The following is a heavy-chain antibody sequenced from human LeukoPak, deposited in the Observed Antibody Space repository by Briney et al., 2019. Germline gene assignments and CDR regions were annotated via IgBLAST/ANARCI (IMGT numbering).Heavy chain of an antibody. CDR3: ARGVRDYDILTGYYRPYYYYYYMDV. D-gene: IGHD3-9*01. CDR1: GGSISSYY. J-gene: IGHJ6*03. Sequence: SETLSLTCTVSGGSISSYYWSWIRQPPGKGLEWIGYIYYSGGTNSNPALKSRVTISVDKSKIKFSLKLSAVTAADPAVYYCARGVRDYDILTGYYRPYYYYYYMDVWGKGTTVTVSS. CDR2: IYYSGGT. V-gene: IGHV4-59*01.